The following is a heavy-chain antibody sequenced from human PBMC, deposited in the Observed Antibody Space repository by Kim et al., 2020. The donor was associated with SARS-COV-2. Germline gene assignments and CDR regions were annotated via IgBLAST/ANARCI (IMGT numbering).Heavy chain of an antibody. CDR3: ARGFGIPKYCSGGSCYSQTNWFDP. J-gene: IGHJ5*02. CDR2: IYYSGST. CDR1: GGSVSSGSYY. D-gene: IGHD2-15*01. V-gene: IGHV4-61*01. Sequence: SETLSLTCTVSGGSVSSGSYYWSWIRQPPGKGLEWIGYIYYSGSTNYNPSLKSRVTISVDTSKNQFSLKLSSVTAADTAVYYCARGFGIPKYCSGGSCYSQTNWFDPWGQGTLVTVSS.